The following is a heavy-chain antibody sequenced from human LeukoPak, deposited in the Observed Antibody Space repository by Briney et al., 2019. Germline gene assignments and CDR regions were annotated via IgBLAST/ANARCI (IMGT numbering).Heavy chain of an antibody. CDR3: ARVGGYYDFWSGYPRWFDP. V-gene: IGHV4-59*01. Sequence: SETLSLTCTVSGGSISSYYWSWIRQPPGKGLEWLGYIYYSRSTNYNPSLKSRVTISVDTSKNQFSLKLSSVTAADTAVYYCARVGGYYDFWSGYPRWFDPWGQGTLVTVSS. CDR2: IYYSRST. D-gene: IGHD3-3*01. CDR1: GGSISSYY. J-gene: IGHJ5*02.